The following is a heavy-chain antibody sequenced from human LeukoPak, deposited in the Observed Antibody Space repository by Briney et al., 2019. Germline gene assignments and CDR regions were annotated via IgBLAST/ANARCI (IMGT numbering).Heavy chain of an antibody. CDR2: ISAYNGNT. CDR3: ARAPRGFRRCDY. Sequence: GASVKVSCKASGYTLTSYAFSWVRQAPGQGLEWMGWISAYNGNTNYAQKLQDRVTMTTDTSTSTAYMELRSLRSDDTAVYYCARAPRGFRRCDYWGQGTLVTVSS. J-gene: IGHJ4*02. CDR1: GYTLTSYA. V-gene: IGHV1-18*01.